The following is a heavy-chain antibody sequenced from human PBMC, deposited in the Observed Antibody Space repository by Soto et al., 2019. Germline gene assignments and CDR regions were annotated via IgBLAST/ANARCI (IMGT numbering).Heavy chain of an antibody. J-gene: IGHJ5*02. V-gene: IGHV3-64*01. Sequence: EVPLVESGGGLVQPGGSLRLSCAASGFTFSSYAMHWVRQAPGKGLEYVSAISSNGGSTYYANSVKGRFTISRDNSKNTLYLQMGSLRAEDMAVYYCARGSSSWYSNWFDPWGQGTLVTVSS. CDR2: ISSNGGST. CDR3: ARGSSSWYSNWFDP. CDR1: GFTFSSYA. D-gene: IGHD6-13*01.